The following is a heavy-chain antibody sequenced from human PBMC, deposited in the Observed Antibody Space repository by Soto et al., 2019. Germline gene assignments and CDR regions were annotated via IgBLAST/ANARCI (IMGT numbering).Heavy chain of an antibody. CDR2: IKSKTDGGTT. CDR1: GFTFSNAW. J-gene: IGHJ6*03. CDR3: QGRFLEWLEHVYYYYYMDV. V-gene: IGHV3-15*01. Sequence: EVQLVESGGGLVKPGGSLRLSCAASGFTFSNAWMSWVRQAPGKGLEWVGRIKSKTDGGTTDYAAPVKGRFTISRDDSKNTLYLQMNSLKTEDTAVYYCQGRFLEWLEHVYYYYYMDVWGKGTTVTVSS. D-gene: IGHD3-3*01.